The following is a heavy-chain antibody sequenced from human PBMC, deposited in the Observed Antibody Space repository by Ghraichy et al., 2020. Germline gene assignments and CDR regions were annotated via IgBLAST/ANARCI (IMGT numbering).Heavy chain of an antibody. CDR1: GFTFSNAW. CDR3: TTVGWGLRTHNNDY. Sequence: GESLNISCAASGFTFSNAWMSWVRQAPGKGLEWVGRIKSKTDGGTTDYAAPVKGRFTISRDDSKNTLYLQMNSLKTEDTAVYYCTTVGWGLRTHNNDYWGQGTLVTVSS. CDR2: IKSKTDGGTT. D-gene: IGHD6-19*01. J-gene: IGHJ4*02. V-gene: IGHV3-15*01.